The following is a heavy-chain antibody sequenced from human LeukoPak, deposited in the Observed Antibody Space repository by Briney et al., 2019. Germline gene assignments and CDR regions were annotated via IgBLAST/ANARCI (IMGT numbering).Heavy chain of an antibody. Sequence: GASVKVSCKASGYTFTSYGTSWVRQAPGQGLEWMGWISAYNGNTNYAQKLQGRVTMTTDTSTSTAYMELRSLRSDDTAVYYCARTAAGQYSSGWRDYWGQGTLVTVSS. J-gene: IGHJ4*02. CDR1: GYTFTSYG. CDR2: ISAYNGNT. CDR3: ARTAAGQYSSGWRDY. D-gene: IGHD6-19*01. V-gene: IGHV1-18*01.